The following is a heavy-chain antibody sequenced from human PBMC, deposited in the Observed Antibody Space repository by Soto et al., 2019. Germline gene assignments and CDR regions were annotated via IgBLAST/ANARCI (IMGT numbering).Heavy chain of an antibody. CDR1: GFTFSDYA. J-gene: IGHJ4*02. Sequence: VQLVESGGGVVQPGRSLRLSCAASGFTFSDYAMHWVRQAPGKGLEWVAVVSHDGRNTHYADSVKGRFTISRDSSKNPVSLAMTILIAEDMAVHCCANGGVQWLGTSDFNYWGQGALVTGSS. V-gene: IGHV3-30*18. CDR3: ANGGVQWLGTSDFNY. CDR2: VSHDGRNT. D-gene: IGHD6-19*01.